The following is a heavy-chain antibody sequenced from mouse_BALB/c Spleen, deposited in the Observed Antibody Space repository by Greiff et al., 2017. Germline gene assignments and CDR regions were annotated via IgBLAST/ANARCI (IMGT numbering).Heavy chain of an antibody. J-gene: IGHJ3*01. CDR1: GFTFTDYY. Sequence: EVQRVESGGGLVQPGGSLRLSCATSGFTFTDYYMSWVRQPPGKALEWLGFIRNKANGYTTEYSASVKGRFTISRDNSQSILYLQMNTLRAEDSATYYCARDEAYYGNAWFAYWGQGTLVTVSA. D-gene: IGHD2-10*01. CDR3: ARDEAYYGNAWFAY. CDR2: IRNKANGYTT. V-gene: IGHV7-3*02.